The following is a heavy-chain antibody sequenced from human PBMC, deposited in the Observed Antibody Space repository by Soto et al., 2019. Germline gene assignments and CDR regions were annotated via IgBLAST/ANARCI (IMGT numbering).Heavy chain of an antibody. J-gene: IGHJ6*02. CDR1: GFTFSSYS. Sequence: PGGSLRLSCAASGFTFSSYSMNWVRQAPGKGLEWVSSISSSSSYIYYADSVKGRFTISRDNAKNSLYLQMNSLRAEDTAVYYCARDPGSGWHNYYYYYGMDVWGQGTTVTVSS. CDR2: ISSSSSYI. D-gene: IGHD6-19*01. CDR3: ARDPGSGWHNYYYYYGMDV. V-gene: IGHV3-21*01.